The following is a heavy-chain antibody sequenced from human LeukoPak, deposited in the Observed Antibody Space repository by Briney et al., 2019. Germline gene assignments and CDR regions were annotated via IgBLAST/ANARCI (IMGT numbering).Heavy chain of an antibody. V-gene: IGHV1-18*01. Sequence: ASVKVSCRAYDYTFASYGISWVRQAPGQGLEWMGWINPNNGNTRYAENLQGRVTMTTDITTSTAYMEPRSLRSDDTAIYYCARDFTPPHCTTPNCPRGGWFDPWGQGTLVTVSS. CDR1: DYTFASYG. CDR2: INPNNGNT. CDR3: ARDFTPPHCTTPNCPRGGWFDP. D-gene: IGHD2-8*01. J-gene: IGHJ5*02.